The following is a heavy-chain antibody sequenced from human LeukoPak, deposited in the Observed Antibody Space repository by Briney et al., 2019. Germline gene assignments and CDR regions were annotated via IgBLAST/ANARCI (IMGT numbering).Heavy chain of an antibody. D-gene: IGHD3-9*01. CDR1: GYSFTSYW. V-gene: IGHV5-51*01. CDR3: ASGGEVEGRYFDWRFDY. CDR2: IYPGDSDT. J-gene: IGHJ4*02. Sequence: PGESLKISCKGSGYSFTSYWIGWVRQMPGKGLEWMGIIYPGDSDTRYSPSFQGQVTISADKSISTAYLQWSSLKASDTAMYYCASGGEVEGRYFDWRFDYWGQGTLVTVSS.